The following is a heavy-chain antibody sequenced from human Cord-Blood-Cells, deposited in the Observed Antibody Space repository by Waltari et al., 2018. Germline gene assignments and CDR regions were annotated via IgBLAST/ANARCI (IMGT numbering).Heavy chain of an antibody. J-gene: IGHJ6*03. CDR3: TGGTKNSSSSRFYYYYYMDV. D-gene: IGHD6-6*01. CDR1: GYTFTGYY. V-gene: IGHV1-2*02. Sequence: QVQLVQSGAEVKKPGASVKVSCKASGYTFTGYYMHWARQAPGQGLEWMGWINPNSGGTNYAQKFKDRVTMTRATSIRTAYKELGRLRSDDTVVYCCTGGTKNSSSSRFYYYYYMDVCGKGTRVTVSS. CDR2: INPNSGGT.